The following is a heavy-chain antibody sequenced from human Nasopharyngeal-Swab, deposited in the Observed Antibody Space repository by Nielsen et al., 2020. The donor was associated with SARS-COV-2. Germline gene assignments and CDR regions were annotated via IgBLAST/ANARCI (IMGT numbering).Heavy chain of an antibody. D-gene: IGHD5-18*01. V-gene: IGHV3-23*01. CDR3: AKNTTMGAFDY. Sequence: VRQAPGRGLEWVSAISGSGGSTYYADSVKGRFTISRDNSKNTLYLQMNSLRAEDTAVYYCAKNTTMGAFDYWGQGTLVTVSS. CDR2: ISGSGGST. J-gene: IGHJ4*02.